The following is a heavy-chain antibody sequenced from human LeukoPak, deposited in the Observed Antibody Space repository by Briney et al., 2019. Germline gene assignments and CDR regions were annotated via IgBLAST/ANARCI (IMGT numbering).Heavy chain of an antibody. CDR1: GGSISSGSYY. J-gene: IGHJ4*02. CDR2: IYTSGST. D-gene: IGHD3-10*01. Sequence: SETLSLTCTVSGGSISSGSYYWSWIRQPAGKGLEWIGRIYTSGSTNYNPSLKSRVTISVDTSKNQFSLKLSSVTAADTALYYCAITHSIYYGSGSYIYWGQGTLVTVSS. CDR3: AITHSIYYGSGSYIY. V-gene: IGHV4-61*02.